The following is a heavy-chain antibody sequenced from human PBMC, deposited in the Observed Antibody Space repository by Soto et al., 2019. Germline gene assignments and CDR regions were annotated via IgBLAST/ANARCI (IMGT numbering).Heavy chain of an antibody. J-gene: IGHJ5*02. D-gene: IGHD1-26*01. Sequence: QVQLQESGPGLVKPSGTLSLTCGVSGGSISSSNWWSWVHQPPGKGLEWIGEIYHSGTTNYNPSLKSRVTISVDKSNNQFSLKLRSVTAADTAVYYCARGSGDYNVWFDPWGQGTLVTVSS. V-gene: IGHV4-4*02. CDR1: GGSISSSNW. CDR3: ARGSGDYNVWFDP. CDR2: IYHSGTT.